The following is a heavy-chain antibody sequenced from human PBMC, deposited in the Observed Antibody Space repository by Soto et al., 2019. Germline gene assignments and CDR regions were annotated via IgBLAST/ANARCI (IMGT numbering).Heavy chain of an antibody. J-gene: IGHJ4*02. V-gene: IGHV3-30*18. D-gene: IGHD5-12*01. CDR3: AKDYGGDSGYDYPLFDY. CDR1: GFTFSSYG. CDR2: ISYDGSNK. Sequence: QVQLVESGGGVVQPGRSLRLSCAASGFTFSSYGMHWVRQAPGKGLEWVAVISYDGSNKYYADSVKGRFTISRDNSKNTLYLQMNSLRAEDTAVYYCAKDYGGDSGYDYPLFDYWGQGTLVTVSS.